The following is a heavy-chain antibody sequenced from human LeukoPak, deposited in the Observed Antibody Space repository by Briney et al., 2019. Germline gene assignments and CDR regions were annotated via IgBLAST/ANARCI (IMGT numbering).Heavy chain of an antibody. V-gene: IGHV3-33*06. CDR1: GFIFSSYG. Sequence: GGSLRLSCTASGFIFSSYGMHWVRQAPGKGLEWVAVIWYDESNEYYADSVRGRFTISRYNSKNTLNLQMNSLRAEDTAVYYCAKDYSGAGYSSSWYEVGFDYWGQGTLVTVSS. CDR2: IWYDESNE. CDR3: AKDYSGAGYSSSWYEVGFDY. J-gene: IGHJ4*02. D-gene: IGHD6-13*01.